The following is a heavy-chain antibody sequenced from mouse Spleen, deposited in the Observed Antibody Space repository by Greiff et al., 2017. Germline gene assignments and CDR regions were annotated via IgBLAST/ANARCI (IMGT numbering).Heavy chain of an antibody. D-gene: IGHD4-1*01. CDR1: GFSLTSYG. J-gene: IGHJ1*01. V-gene: IGHV2-2*01. CDR2: IWSGGST. CDR3: ARIGSGSYWYFDV. Sequence: QVQLQQSGPGLVQPSQSLSITCTVSGFSLTSYGVHWVRQSPGKGLEWLGVIWSGGSTDYNAAFISRLSISKDNSKSQVFFKMNSLQADDTAIYYCARIGSGSYWYFDVWGAGTTVTVSS.